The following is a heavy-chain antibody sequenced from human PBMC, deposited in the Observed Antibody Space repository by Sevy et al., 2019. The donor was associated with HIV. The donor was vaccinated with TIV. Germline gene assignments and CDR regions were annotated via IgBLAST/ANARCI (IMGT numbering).Heavy chain of an antibody. CDR3: TRGLATADTPEYYFDY. V-gene: IGHV3-49*03. CDR1: VFTFDDYA. J-gene: IGHJ4*02. D-gene: IGHD5-12*01. Sequence: GGSLRLSCTTSVFTFDDYAMSWFRQAPGKGLEWVAFITRNSYEAYGGTTDYAASVKGRFIISRDDSKSIAYLQMNSLKTEDTAVYYCTRGLATADTPEYYFDYWGQGTLVTVSS. CDR2: ITRNSYEAYGGTT.